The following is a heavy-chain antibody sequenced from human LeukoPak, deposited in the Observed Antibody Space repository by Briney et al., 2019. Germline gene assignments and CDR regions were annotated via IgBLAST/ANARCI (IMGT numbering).Heavy chain of an antibody. CDR2: IYTSGST. Sequence: PSETLSLTCTVSGGSISSYYWSWIRQPAGKGLEWIGRIYTSGSTNYNPSLKSRVTMSVDTSKNQFSLKLSSVTAADTAVYYCAKRGPYYYGSGSYYKGAQYYFDSWGRGPLVTVSS. CDR1: GGSISSYY. CDR3: AKRGPYYYGSGSYYKGAQYYFDS. V-gene: IGHV4-4*07. D-gene: IGHD3-10*01. J-gene: IGHJ4*02.